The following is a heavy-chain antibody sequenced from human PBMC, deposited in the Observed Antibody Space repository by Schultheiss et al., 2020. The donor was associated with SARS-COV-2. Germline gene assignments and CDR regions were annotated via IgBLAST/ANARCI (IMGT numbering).Heavy chain of an antibody. CDR1: GGSVSSGSYY. J-gene: IGHJ4*02. Sequence: SETLSLTCTVSGGSVSSGSYYWSWIRQPPGKGLEWIGYIYYSGSTNYNPSLKSRVTISVDTSKNQFSLRLNSVIAADTAVYYCASYGDYYGAVDYWGQGTLVTVSS. CDR3: ASYGDYYGAVDY. CDR2: IYYSGST. D-gene: IGHD4-17*01. V-gene: IGHV4-61*01.